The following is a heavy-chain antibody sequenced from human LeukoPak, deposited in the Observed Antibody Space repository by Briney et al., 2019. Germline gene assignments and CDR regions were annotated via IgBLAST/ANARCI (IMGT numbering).Heavy chain of an antibody. CDR2: IYHSGAT. D-gene: IGHD6-13*01. V-gene: IGHV4-59*12. Sequence: SETLSLTCTVSGDSITNSYWSWIRQPPGKGLEWIGSIYHSGATDYNPSLKSRLTMSVDTSKNQFSLKLTSVTAADTAVYHCARGRAGRLGWFNPWGQGTLVTISS. CDR3: ARGRAGRLGWFNP. J-gene: IGHJ5*02. CDR1: GDSITNSY.